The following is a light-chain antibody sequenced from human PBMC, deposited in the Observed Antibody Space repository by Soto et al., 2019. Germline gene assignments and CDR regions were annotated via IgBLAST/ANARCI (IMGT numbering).Light chain of an antibody. CDR2: DVT. J-gene: IGLJ1*01. Sequence: QSALTQPDSVSASLGESITISCTGTNTDIGGYNYVSWYQQHPGKAPKLVIYDVTSRPSGIPNRFSGSKSGFTASLTISVLQAEDDDHYLCSSYRSYRTLEVFGTGTKLTVL. V-gene: IGLV2-14*03. CDR3: SSYRSYRTLEV. CDR1: NTDIGGYNY.